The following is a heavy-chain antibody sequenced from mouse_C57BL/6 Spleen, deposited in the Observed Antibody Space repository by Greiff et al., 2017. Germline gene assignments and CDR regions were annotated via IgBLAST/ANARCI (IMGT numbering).Heavy chain of an antibody. CDR1: GYTFTSYW. CDR2: IHPNSGST. CDR3: GRERSGNPPYFDV. V-gene: IGHV1-64*01. D-gene: IGHD1-3*01. Sequence: QVQLKQPGAELVKPGASVKLSCKASGYTFTSYWMHWVKQRPGQGLEWIGMIHPNSGSTNYNEKFKSKATLTVDKSSSTAYMQLSSLTSEDSAVYCGGRERSGNPPYFDVWGTGTTVTVSS. J-gene: IGHJ1*03.